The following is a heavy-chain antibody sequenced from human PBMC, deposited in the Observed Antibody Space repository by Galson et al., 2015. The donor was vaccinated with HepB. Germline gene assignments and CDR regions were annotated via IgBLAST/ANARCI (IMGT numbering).Heavy chain of an antibody. CDR2: INPNSGGT. V-gene: IGHV1-2*05. J-gene: IGHJ4*02. CDR1: GYTFTGYY. D-gene: IGHD3-10*01. CDR3: AGDDILLWFGELLSRTNYFDY. Sequence: SVKVSCKASGYTFTGYYMHWVRQAPGQGLEWMGRINPNSGGTNYAQKFQGRVTMTRDTSISTAYMELSRLRSDDTVVYYCAGDDILLWFGELLSRTNYFDYWGQGTLVTVSS.